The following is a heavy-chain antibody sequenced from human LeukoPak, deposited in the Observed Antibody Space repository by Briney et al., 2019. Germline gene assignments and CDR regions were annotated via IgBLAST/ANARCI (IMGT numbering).Heavy chain of an antibody. CDR3: ARGATAYCSGGSCYGVRQQQLFDP. D-gene: IGHD2-15*01. Sequence: SETLSLTCTVSGGSISSGGYYWSWIRQPPGKGLEWIGEINHSGSTNYNPSLKSRVTISVDTSKNQFSLKLSSVTAADTAVYYCARGATAYCSGGSCYGVRQQQLFDPWGQGTLVTVSS. CDR2: INHSGST. CDR1: GGSISSGGYY. J-gene: IGHJ5*02. V-gene: IGHV4-39*07.